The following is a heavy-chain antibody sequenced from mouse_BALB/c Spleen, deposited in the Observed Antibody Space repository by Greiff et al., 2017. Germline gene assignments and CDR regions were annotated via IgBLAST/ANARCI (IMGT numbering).Heavy chain of an antibody. Sequence: EVHLVESGPGLVKPSQSLSLTCTVTGYSITSDYAWNWIRQFPGNKLEWMGYISYSGSTSYNPSLKSRISITRDTSKNQFFLQLNSVTTEDTATYYCARSPYDYGYFDYWGQGTTLTVSS. J-gene: IGHJ2*01. CDR3: ARSPYDYGYFDY. CDR2: ISYSGST. V-gene: IGHV3-2*02. CDR1: GYSITSDYA. D-gene: IGHD2-4*01.